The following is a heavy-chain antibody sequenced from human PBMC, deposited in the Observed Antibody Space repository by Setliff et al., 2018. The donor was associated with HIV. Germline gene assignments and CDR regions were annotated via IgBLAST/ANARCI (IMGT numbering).Heavy chain of an antibody. Sequence: ASVKVSCKASGYMFTAYHVHWVRRAPGRGLEWMGNIDPNNGVTRSARNFQGRVTMTRDTSISTAYMELSGLTSDDTAAYYCASMGYFGESYFQFWGQGTLVTAPQ. CDR2: IDPNNGVT. V-gene: IGHV1-2*02. CDR3: ASMGYFGESYFQF. D-gene: IGHD3-10*01. J-gene: IGHJ1*01. CDR1: GYMFTAYH.